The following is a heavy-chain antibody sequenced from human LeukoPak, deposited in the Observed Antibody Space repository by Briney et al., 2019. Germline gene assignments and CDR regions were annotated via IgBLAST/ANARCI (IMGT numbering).Heavy chain of an antibody. D-gene: IGHD2-15*01. CDR3: ARGHRWGILYS. Sequence: SETLSLTCTVTGGSISSYYRTWIRQPPGKGLEWIGYIYYSGSTKYNPSLKSRVTISVDTSKNQFSLKLSSVTAADTAVYYCARGHRWGILYSWGQGTLVTVSS. CDR1: GGSISSYY. CDR2: IYYSGST. V-gene: IGHV4-59*12. J-gene: IGHJ5*02.